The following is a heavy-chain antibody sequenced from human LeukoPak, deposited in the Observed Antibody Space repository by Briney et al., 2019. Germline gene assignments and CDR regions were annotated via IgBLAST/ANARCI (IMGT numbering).Heavy chain of an antibody. J-gene: IGHJ4*02. Sequence: GGSLRLSCTASGFTFSSYAMNWVRQAPGKGLEWVSGIGAGGTFTYYADSVKGRFTISRDNSRNTLYLQMNSLRAEDTAVYYCAKLAVAGTVDYWGQGTLVTVSS. D-gene: IGHD6-19*01. CDR3: AKLAVAGTVDY. CDR1: GFTFSSYA. CDR2: IGAGGTFT. V-gene: IGHV3-23*01.